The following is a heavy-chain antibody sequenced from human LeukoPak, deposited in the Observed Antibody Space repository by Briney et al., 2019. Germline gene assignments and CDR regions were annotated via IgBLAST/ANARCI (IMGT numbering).Heavy chain of an antibody. Sequence: SETLSLTCTVSGGSISSYYWSWLRQPPGKGLEWIGYIYYSGSTNYNPSLKSRVTISVDTSKNQFSLKLSSVTAADTAVYYCARNYYGGNHFDYWGQGTLVTVSS. V-gene: IGHV4-59*01. J-gene: IGHJ4*02. CDR3: ARNYYGGNHFDY. CDR1: GGSISSYY. CDR2: IYYSGST. D-gene: IGHD4-23*01.